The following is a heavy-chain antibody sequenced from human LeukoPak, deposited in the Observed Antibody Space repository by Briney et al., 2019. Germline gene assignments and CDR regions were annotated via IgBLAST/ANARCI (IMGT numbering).Heavy chain of an antibody. V-gene: IGHV4-59*01. CDR3: ARGGTAVIAPYAFDI. J-gene: IGHJ3*02. Sequence: SETLSLTCTVSGGSISSYYWSWIRQPPGKGLERIGYIYYSGSTNCNPSVKSRVAMSVDTSKKQFSLKLSSLTAADTAVYYCARGGTAVIAPYAFDIWGQGTMVTVSS. D-gene: IGHD4-17*01. CDR1: GGSISSYY. CDR2: IYYSGST.